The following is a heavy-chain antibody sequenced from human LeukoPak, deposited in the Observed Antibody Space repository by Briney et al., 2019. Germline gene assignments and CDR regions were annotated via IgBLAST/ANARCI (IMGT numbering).Heavy chain of an antibody. V-gene: IGHV3-11*01. D-gene: IGHD4-17*01. CDR2: ISSSGSTI. J-gene: IGHJ3*02. CDR1: GFTFSDNY. Sequence: PGGSLRLSCAASGFTFSDNYMSWIRQAPGKGLEWVSYISSSGSTIYYADSVKGRFTISRDNAKNSLYLQMNSLRAEDTAVYYCARASLLGDYEDVGSFDIWGQGTMVTVSS. CDR3: ARASLLGDYEDVGSFDI.